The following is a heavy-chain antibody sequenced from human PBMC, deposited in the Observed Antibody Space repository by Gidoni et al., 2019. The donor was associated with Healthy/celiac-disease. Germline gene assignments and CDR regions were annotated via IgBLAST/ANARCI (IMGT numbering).Heavy chain of an antibody. CDR3: ARANAGSGWSYYDYMDV. D-gene: IGHD6-19*01. CDR2: IHPNSGGT. Sequence: QVPLLQSGAEVKQPGSSVKVSCKASGYTFTGYYMHWVRQALGQGLEWMGWIHPNSGGTNYAQKFQGWVTMTRDTSISTAYMELSSLRSDDTAVYYGARANAGSGWSYYDYMDVWGKGTTVTVSS. CDR1: GYTFTGYY. J-gene: IGHJ6*03. V-gene: IGHV1-2*04.